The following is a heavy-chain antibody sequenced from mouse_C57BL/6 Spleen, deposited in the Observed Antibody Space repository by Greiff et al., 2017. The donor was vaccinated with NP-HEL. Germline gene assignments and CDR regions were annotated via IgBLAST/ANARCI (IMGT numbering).Heavy chain of an antibody. V-gene: IGHV1-85*01. Sequence: VQLQESGPELVKPGASVKLSCKASGYTFTSYDINWVKQRPGQGLEWIGWIYPRDGSTKYNEQFKGKATVTVDTYSSTAYMVLHSLTSEDSAVYFCARYSSGYVFAYWGQGTLVTVSA. CDR1: GYTFTSYD. CDR2: IYPRDGST. J-gene: IGHJ3*01. D-gene: IGHD3-2*02. CDR3: ARYSSGYVFAY.